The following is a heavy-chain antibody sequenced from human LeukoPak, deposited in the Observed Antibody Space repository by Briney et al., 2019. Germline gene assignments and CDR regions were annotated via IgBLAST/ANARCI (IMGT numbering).Heavy chain of an antibody. CDR2: INPSGGST. V-gene: IGHV1-46*01. D-gene: IGHD3-22*01. Sequence: ASVKVSCKASGYTFTSYYMHWVRQAPGQGLEWMGIINPSGGSTSHAQKFQGRVTMTRDTSTSTVYMELSSLRSEDTAVYYCARVAAPIYDSSGYYDYWGQGTLVTVSS. CDR3: ARVAAPIYDSSGYYDY. J-gene: IGHJ4*02. CDR1: GYTFTSYY.